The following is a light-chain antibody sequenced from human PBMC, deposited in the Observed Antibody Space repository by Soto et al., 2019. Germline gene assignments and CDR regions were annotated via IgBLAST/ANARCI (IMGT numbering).Light chain of an antibody. Sequence: QSVLTQPPSASGAPGQRVTISCSGSDSNVGSTAVNWYQQVPGTALKLLIFINNQRPSGVPDRFSGSKSGTSASLAISGLQAEDEADYYCSAWDDSLHVWLFGGGTKLTVL. CDR3: SAWDDSLHVWL. CDR2: INN. V-gene: IGLV1-44*01. CDR1: DSNVGSTA. J-gene: IGLJ3*02.